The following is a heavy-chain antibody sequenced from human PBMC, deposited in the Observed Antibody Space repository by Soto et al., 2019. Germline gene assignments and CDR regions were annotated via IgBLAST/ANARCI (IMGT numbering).Heavy chain of an antibody. D-gene: IGHD4-17*01. Sequence: SETHSLTSTVSGGNIRSYYWSWIRQPPGKGLEWIGYIYYSGSTNYNPSLKSRVTISVDTSKNQFSLKLSSVTAADTAVYYCARATVTTKAEYFQHWGQGTLVTVSS. CDR2: IYYSGST. CDR3: ARATVTTKAEYFQH. J-gene: IGHJ1*01. CDR1: GGNIRSYY. V-gene: IGHV4-59*08.